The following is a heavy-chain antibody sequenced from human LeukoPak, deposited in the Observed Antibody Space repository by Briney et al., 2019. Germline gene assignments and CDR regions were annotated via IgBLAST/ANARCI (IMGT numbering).Heavy chain of an antibody. CDR1: GFSLSTSGMR. J-gene: IGHJ4*02. D-gene: IGHD1-26*01. CDR2: IDWDVDK. Sequence: SGPTLVKPTQTPTLTCTFSGFSLSTSGMRVSWIRQPPGKALECLARIDWDVDKVYITSLKTRLTISKDTSKNQVVLTMTNMDPVDTATYYCARMGVGATYTFDYWGQGTLVTVSS. V-gene: IGHV2-70*04. CDR3: ARMGVGATYTFDY.